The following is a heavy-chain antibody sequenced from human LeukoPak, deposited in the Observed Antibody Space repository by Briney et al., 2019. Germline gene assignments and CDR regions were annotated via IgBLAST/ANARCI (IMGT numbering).Heavy chain of an antibody. CDR2: IYYSGST. D-gene: IGHD1-26*01. V-gene: IGHV4-59*01. CDR3: ARVIRWELLFDY. CDR1: GGSISSYY. J-gene: IGHJ4*02. Sequence: SETLSLTCTVSGGSISSYYWSWIRQPPGKGLEWIGYIYYSGSTNYNPSLKSRVTISVDTSKNQFSLKLSSVTAADTAVYYCARVIRWELLFDYWGQGTLVTVSS.